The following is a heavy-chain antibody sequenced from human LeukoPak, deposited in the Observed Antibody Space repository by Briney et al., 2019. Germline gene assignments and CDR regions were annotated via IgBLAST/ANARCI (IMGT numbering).Heavy chain of an antibody. CDR1: GDSVSSNSAA. J-gene: IGHJ4*02. Sequence: SQTLSLTCAISGDSVSSNSAAWNWIRQSPSRGLEWLGRTYYRSKWYNDYAVSVKSRITIKPDTSKNQFSLHLKSVIPEDTAVYYCAKSYSSGWDFDYWGQGTLVTVSS. D-gene: IGHD6-19*01. CDR2: TYYRSKWYN. CDR3: AKSYSSGWDFDY. V-gene: IGHV6-1*01.